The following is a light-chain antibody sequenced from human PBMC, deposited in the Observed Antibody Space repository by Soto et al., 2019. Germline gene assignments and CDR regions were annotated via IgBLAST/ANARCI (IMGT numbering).Light chain of an antibody. CDR1: QSISSY. J-gene: IGKJ1*01. CDR2: AAS. CDR3: LQDYNYPWT. Sequence: IQRTQSPSSLSASVGDRVTITCRASQSISSYLNWYQQKPGKAPKLLIYAASSLQSGVPSRFSGSGSGTDFTLTISSLQPEDFATYYCLQDYNYPWTFGQGTKVDIK. V-gene: IGKV1-6*01.